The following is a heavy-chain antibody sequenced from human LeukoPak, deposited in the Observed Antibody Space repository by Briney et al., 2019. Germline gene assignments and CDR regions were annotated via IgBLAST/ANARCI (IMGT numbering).Heavy chain of an antibody. J-gene: IGHJ4*02. CDR3: VRGFLGPDY. Sequence: GGSLRLSCAASGFTFSSYWMHWVRQAPGKGLVWVSRINNDGTNTVYADSVKGRFTISRDNARNTLYLQMSSLRVEDTAVYYCVRGFLGPDYWGQGSLVIVSS. D-gene: IGHD3-10*01. CDR2: INNDGTNT. V-gene: IGHV3-74*01. CDR1: GFTFSSYW.